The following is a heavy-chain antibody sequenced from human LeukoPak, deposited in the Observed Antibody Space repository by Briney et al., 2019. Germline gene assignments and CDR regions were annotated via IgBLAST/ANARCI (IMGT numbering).Heavy chain of an antibody. CDR2: ISDSGST. Sequence: SETLSLTRTVSRGSISSYYWSWVRQPPGKGLEWIGYISDSGSTNYKPSLKSRVAISRDTSKSQVSLKMRFVTAADTAVYFCASLGGTYDYWGQGILVIVSS. CDR3: ASLGGTYDY. CDR1: RGSISSYY. V-gene: IGHV4-4*09. J-gene: IGHJ4*02. D-gene: IGHD1-26*01.